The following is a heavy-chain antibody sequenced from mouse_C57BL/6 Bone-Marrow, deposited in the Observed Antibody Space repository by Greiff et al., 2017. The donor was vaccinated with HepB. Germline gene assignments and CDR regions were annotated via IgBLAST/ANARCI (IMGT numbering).Heavy chain of an antibody. V-gene: IGHV1-81*01. CDR2: IYPRSGNT. D-gene: IGHD1-1*01. Sequence: QVHVKQSGAELARPGASVKLSCKASGYTFTSYGISWVKQRTGQGLEWIGEIYPRSGNTYYNEKFKGKATLTADKSSSTAYMELRSLTSEDSAVYFCARSIYYYGSRFAYWGQGTLVTVSA. J-gene: IGHJ3*01. CDR1: GYTFTSYG. CDR3: ARSIYYYGSRFAY.